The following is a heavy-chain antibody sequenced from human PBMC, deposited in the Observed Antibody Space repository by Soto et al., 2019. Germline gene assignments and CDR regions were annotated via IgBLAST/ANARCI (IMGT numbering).Heavy chain of an antibody. V-gene: IGHV4-61*01. CDR3: AHAATRYYYYGMDV. CDR2: IYYSGST. J-gene: IGHJ6*02. Sequence: TLSLTCTVSGGSVSSGSYYWSWIRQPPGKGLEWIGYIYYSGSTNYNPSLKSRVTISVDTSKNQFSLKLSSVTAADTAVYYCAHAATRYYYYGMDVWGQGTTVTVSS. D-gene: IGHD2-15*01. CDR1: GGSVSSGSYY.